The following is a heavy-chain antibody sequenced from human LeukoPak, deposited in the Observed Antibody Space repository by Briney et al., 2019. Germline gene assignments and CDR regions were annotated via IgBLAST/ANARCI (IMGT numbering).Heavy chain of an antibody. V-gene: IGHV1-18*01. CDR3: ARWCSVVVPAAIPILNDNWFDP. D-gene: IGHD2-2*02. CDR2: ISAYNGNT. CDR1: GFTFTSYG. Sequence: PGGSLRLSCAASGFTFTSYGISWVRQAPGQGLEWTGWISAYNGNTNYAQKLQGRVTMTTDTSTSTAYMELRSLRSDDTAVYYCARWCSVVVPAAIPILNDNWFDPWGQGTLVTVSS. J-gene: IGHJ5*02.